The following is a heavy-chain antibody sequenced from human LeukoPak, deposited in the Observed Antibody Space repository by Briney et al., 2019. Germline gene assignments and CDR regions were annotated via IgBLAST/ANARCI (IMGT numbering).Heavy chain of an antibody. CDR1: GYTFTSYA. Sequence: ASVKVSCKASGYTFTSYAMHWVRQAPGQRLEWMGWINAGNGNTKYSQKFQGRVTITRDTSASTAYMELSSLRSEDTAVYSCARGVATNRYYSDYWGQGTLVIVSS. J-gene: IGHJ4*02. CDR3: ARGVATNRYYSDY. V-gene: IGHV1-3*01. CDR2: INAGNGNT. D-gene: IGHD5-12*01.